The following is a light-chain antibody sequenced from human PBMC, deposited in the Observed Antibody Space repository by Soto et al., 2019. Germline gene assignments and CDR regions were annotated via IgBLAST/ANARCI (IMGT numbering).Light chain of an antibody. Sequence: QSLLTQPASVSGSPGQSITISCTGTSSDVGGYNYVSWYQQHPGKAPKLMIYDVSNRPSGVSNRFSGSKSGNTASLTISGLQAEDEADYYCSSYTSSSTLEGVFGTGTKLTVL. V-gene: IGLV2-14*01. CDR1: SSDVGGYNY. CDR2: DVS. J-gene: IGLJ1*01. CDR3: SSYTSSSTLEGV.